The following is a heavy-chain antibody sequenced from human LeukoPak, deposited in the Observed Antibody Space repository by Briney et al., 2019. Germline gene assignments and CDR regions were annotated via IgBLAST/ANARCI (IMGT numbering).Heavy chain of an antibody. CDR1: GCSFSDYP. CDR3: ARDVNWGFDY. CDR2: IRGDSSDK. Sequence: GGSLRLSCVASGCSFSDYPMNWVRQAPGRGLEWASNIRGDSSDKCYGDSVKGRFTISRDNAKNSLYLQMDSLRAEDTAFYYCARDVNWGFDYWGQGAQVTVSS. D-gene: IGHD7-27*01. V-gene: IGHV3-21*01. J-gene: IGHJ4*02.